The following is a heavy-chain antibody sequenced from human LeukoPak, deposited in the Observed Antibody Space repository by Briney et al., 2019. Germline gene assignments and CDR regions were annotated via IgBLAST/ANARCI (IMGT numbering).Heavy chain of an antibody. CDR1: GFTFSSYG. J-gene: IGHJ6*03. Sequence: GGSLRLSCAASGFTFSSYGMRRVRQAPGKGLEWVSAISGSGGSTYYADSVKGRFTISRDNAKNTLYLQMNSLRAEDTAVYYCARDHLSSGSSPDYYYYYYMDVWGKGTTVTISS. D-gene: IGHD6-19*01. CDR2: ISGSGGST. CDR3: ARDHLSSGSSPDYYYYYYMDV. V-gene: IGHV3-23*01.